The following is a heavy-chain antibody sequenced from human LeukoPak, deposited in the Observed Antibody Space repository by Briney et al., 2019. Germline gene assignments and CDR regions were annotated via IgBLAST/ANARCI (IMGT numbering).Heavy chain of an antibody. D-gene: IGHD5-24*01. Sequence: GGSLRLSCAASGFTVSSYSMNWVRQAQGKGMEWVSSISSSSSYIYYADSVKGRFTISRDNAKNSLYLQMNSLRAEDTAVYYCARARKERWLQFFGYWGQGTLVTVSS. V-gene: IGHV3-21*01. CDR2: ISSSSSYI. J-gene: IGHJ4*02. CDR1: GFTVSSYS. CDR3: ARARKERWLQFFGY.